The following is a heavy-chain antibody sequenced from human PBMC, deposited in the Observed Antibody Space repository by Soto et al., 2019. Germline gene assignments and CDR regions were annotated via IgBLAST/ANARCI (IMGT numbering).Heavy chain of an antibody. J-gene: IGHJ5*02. D-gene: IGHD3-3*01. CDR2: VYSSGGT. Sequence: SETLSLTCTVSGGSMTSYYWTWIRQPAGKGLEWIGRVYSSGGTHYNPSLKSRVTISLDTSKNQFSLRLLSVTDADTAVYFCARGQRFSDWFDPWGQGPLVTVSS. CDR1: GGSMTSYY. V-gene: IGHV4-4*07. CDR3: ARGQRFSDWFDP.